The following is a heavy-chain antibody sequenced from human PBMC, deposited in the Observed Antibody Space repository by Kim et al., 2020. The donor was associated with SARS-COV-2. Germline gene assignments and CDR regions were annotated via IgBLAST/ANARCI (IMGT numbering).Heavy chain of an antibody. CDR1: GGSISNSGYY. CDR3: VRGNTPHAFDV. CDR2: IYYSGST. D-gene: IGHD1-1*01. V-gene: IGHV4-31*03. J-gene: IGHJ3*01. Sequence: SETLSLTCTVSGGSISNSGYYWSWVRQHPGKGLEWIGYIYYSGSTSYNPSLKCRVSISVDTSKEQFSLKLTSVTAAATAVYYCVRGNTPHAFDVWGQGTMVTASS.